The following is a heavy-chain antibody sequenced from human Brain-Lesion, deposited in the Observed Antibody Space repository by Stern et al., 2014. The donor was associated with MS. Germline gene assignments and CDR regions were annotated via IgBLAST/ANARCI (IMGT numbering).Heavy chain of an antibody. Sequence: QVQLQESGPGLVKPSETLSLTCTVAGGSVSSTSYAWAWIRQPPGKGLEWIGTIYYSGNTYYSPSLKSRLTISLDTPKNLFSLQLRSVTAADTAVYYCAGEEDIRYCSGGSCTGNWFDPWGQGTLVTVSS. CDR1: GGSVSSTSYA. CDR3: AGEEDIRYCSGGSCTGNWFDP. CDR2: IYYSGNT. D-gene: IGHD2-15*01. V-gene: IGHV4-39*01. J-gene: IGHJ5*02.